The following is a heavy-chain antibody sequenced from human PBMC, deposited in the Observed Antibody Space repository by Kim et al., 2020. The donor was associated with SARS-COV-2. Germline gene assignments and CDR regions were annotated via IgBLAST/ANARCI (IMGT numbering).Heavy chain of an antibody. Sequence: SVKVSCKASGGTFSSYAISWVRQAPGQGLELMGGIIPIFGTANYAQKFQGRVTITADESTSTAYMELSILRSEDTAVYYCARDCSSTSCYGDYGDSFDYWGQGALVTVSS. CDR2: IIPIFGTA. CDR3: ARDCSSTSCYGDYGDSFDY. J-gene: IGHJ4*02. D-gene: IGHD2-2*01. V-gene: IGHV1-69*13. CDR1: GGTFSSYA.